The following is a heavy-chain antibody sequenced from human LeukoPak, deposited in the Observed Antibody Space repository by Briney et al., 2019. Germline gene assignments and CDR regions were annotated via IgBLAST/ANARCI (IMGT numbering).Heavy chain of an antibody. CDR2: IKQDGSEK. CDR1: GFTFSSYW. J-gene: IGHJ6*02. D-gene: IGHD3-10*01. CDR3: ARADGDRFYYYYSMDV. Sequence: GGSLRLSCAASGFTFSSYWTSWVRQAPGKGLEWVANIKQDGSEKYYVDSVKGRFTISRDNAKNSLYLQMNSLRSEDTAVYYCARADGDRFYYYYSMDVWGQGTTVTVSS. V-gene: IGHV3-7*01.